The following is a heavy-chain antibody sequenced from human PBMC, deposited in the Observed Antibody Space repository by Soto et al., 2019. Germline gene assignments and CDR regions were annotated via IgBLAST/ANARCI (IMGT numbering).Heavy chain of an antibody. CDR3: ARVLEGSSSWLSPPIF. D-gene: IGHD6-13*01. CDR2: ISFDGSKE. Sequence: VAVISFDGSKEAYVEFLKGRFTSSRDNSKNTVYLQMNSLRPEDTGVYYCARVLEGSSSWLSPPIFWGQGSLVIVSS. J-gene: IGHJ1*01. V-gene: IGHV3-30*03.